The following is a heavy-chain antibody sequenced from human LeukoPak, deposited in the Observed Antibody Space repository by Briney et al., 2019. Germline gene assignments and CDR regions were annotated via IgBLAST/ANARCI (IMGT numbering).Heavy chain of an antibody. CDR2: IYHSGIT. D-gene: IGHD2-15*01. V-gene: IGHV4-4*02. Sequence: SGTLSLTCAVSGGSISSSHWWSWVRQPPGKGLEGIGEIYHSGITNYNLSLKSRVTISVDKFKNQFSLKLSSVTAADTAVYYCARLDRQGGSPPLWGQGTLVTVSS. J-gene: IGHJ4*02. CDR3: ARLDRQGGSPPL. CDR1: GGSISSSHW.